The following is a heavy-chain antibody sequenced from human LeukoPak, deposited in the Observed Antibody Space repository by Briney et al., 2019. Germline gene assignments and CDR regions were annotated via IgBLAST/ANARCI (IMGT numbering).Heavy chain of an antibody. D-gene: IGHD6-13*01. Sequence: GGSLRLSCGASGVTLSDYYMTWVRQAPGKGLEWISYISSSGNTIYYADSVKGRFTISRDNAKNSLYLQMDSLRAEDTAFYYCARDKPGIAAATFDYWGQGILVTVSS. CDR3: ARDKPGIAAATFDY. V-gene: IGHV3-11*01. CDR1: GVTLSDYY. J-gene: IGHJ4*02. CDR2: ISSSGNTI.